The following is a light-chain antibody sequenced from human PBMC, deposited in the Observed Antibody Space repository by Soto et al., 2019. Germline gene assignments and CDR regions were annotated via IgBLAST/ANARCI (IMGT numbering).Light chain of an antibody. CDR1: SSDVGGYNY. J-gene: IGLJ1*01. CDR3: SSYAGSNNV. CDR2: EVS. Sequence: LTQPPSASGSPGQSVTISCTGTSSDVGGYNYVSWYQQHPGKAPKLMIYEVSKRPSGVPDRFSGSKSGNTASLTVSGLQAEDEADYYCSSYAGSNNVFGTGTKLTVL. V-gene: IGLV2-8*01.